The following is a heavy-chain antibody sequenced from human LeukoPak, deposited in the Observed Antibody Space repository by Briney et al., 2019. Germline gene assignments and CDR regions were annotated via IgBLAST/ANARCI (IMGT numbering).Heavy chain of an antibody. V-gene: IGHV1-69*06. CDR1: GGTFSSYA. D-gene: IGHD1-1*01. CDR3: TGARVDNWNDAIDY. J-gene: IGHJ4*02. CDR2: IIPIFGTA. Sequence: SVKVSCKASGGTFSSYAISWVRQAPGQGLEWMGGIIPIFGTANYAQKFQGRVTITADKSTSTAYMELSSLRSEDTAVYYCTGARVDNWNDAIDYWGQGTLVTVSS.